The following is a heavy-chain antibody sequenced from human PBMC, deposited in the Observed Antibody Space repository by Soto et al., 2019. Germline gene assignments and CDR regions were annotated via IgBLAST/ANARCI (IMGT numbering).Heavy chain of an antibody. V-gene: IGHV1-18*01. J-gene: IGHJ5*02. CDR3: ARVVPGAEAWFGP. Sequence: QVQLVQSGGEVKRPGASVKVSCKTSGYTFSNYGITWVRQAPGQPLEWLGWISLYSDGTNYAQKFQGRVSMTTDTSTTTAYMELRSLRSDDTDVYYCARVVPGAEAWFGPWCQGTLVTVSS. CDR2: ISLYSDGT. D-gene: IGHD2-2*01. CDR1: GYTFSNYG.